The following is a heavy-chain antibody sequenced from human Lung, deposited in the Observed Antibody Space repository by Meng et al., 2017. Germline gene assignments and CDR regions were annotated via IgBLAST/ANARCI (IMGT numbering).Heavy chain of an antibody. V-gene: IGHV4-34*01. CDR2: INHSGST. J-gene: IGHJ4*02. CDR3: ARGPTTMAHDFDY. D-gene: IGHD4-11*01. Sequence: QVQLHQWSAGLLKPSETLSRTCVVSGGSFSDYYWSWIRQPPGKGLEWIGEINHSGSTNYNPSLESRATISVDTSQNNLSLKLSSVTAADSAVYYCARGPTTMAHDFDYWGQGTLVTVSS. CDR1: GGSFSDYY.